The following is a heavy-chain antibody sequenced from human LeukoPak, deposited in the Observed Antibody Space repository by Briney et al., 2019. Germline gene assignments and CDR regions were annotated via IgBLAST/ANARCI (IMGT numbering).Heavy chain of an antibody. CDR1: GFTFSSYG. D-gene: IGHD3-10*02. J-gene: IGHJ6*04. CDR3: AELGITMIGGV. CDR2: ISSSGSTI. V-gene: IGHV3-48*04. Sequence: GGSLRLSCAASGFTFSSYGMHWVRQAPGKGLEWVSYISSSGSTIYYADSVKGRFTISRDNAKNSLYLQMNSLRAEDTAVYYCAELGITMIGGVWGKGTTVTISS.